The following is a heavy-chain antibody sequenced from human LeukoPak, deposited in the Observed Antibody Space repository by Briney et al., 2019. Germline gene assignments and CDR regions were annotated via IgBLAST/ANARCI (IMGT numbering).Heavy chain of an antibody. V-gene: IGHV4-34*01. J-gene: IGHJ5*02. Sequence: PSETLSLTCAVYGGSFSGYYWSWIRQPPGKGLEWMGEINHSGSTNYNPSLKSRVTISVDTSKNQFSLKLSSVTAADTAVYYCARANRITMVRGVITPWGQGTLVTVSS. CDR3: ARANRITMVRGVITP. CDR1: GGSFSGYY. D-gene: IGHD3-10*01. CDR2: INHSGST.